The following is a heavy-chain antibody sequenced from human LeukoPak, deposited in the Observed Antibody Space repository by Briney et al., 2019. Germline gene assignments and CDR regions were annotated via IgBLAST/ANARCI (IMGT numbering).Heavy chain of an antibody. CDR2: VYYSGST. D-gene: IGHD3-22*01. CDR3: ARQRGYYDSSGYYPDY. J-gene: IGHJ4*02. CDR1: GGSISSSSYY. V-gene: IGHV4-39*01. Sequence: PSETLSLTCTVSGGSISSSSYYWGWIRQPPGKGLEWIGSVYYSGSTYYNPSLKSRVTISADTSKNQFSLTLSSVTAADTAVYYCARQRGYYDSSGYYPDYWGQGTLVTVSS.